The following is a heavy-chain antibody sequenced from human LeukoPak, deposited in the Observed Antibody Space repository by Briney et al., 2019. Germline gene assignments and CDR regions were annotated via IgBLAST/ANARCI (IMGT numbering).Heavy chain of an antibody. CDR3: ARIYSSSSLAYYYYMDV. CDR1: GGSISSGSYY. D-gene: IGHD6-6*01. CDR2: IYTSGST. Sequence: SQTLSLTCTVSGGSISSGSYYWSWIRQPAGKGLEWIGRIYTSGSTNYNPSLKSRVTISVDTSKNQFSLKLSSVTAADTAVYYCARIYSSSSLAYYYYMDVWGKGTTVTVSS. J-gene: IGHJ6*03. V-gene: IGHV4-61*02.